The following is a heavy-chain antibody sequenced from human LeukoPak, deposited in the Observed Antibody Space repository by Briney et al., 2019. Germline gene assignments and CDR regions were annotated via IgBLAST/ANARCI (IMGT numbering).Heavy chain of an antibody. Sequence: GSLRLSCAASGFTFINYWMHWVRQAPGEGLVWVSHINNDGSTTTYADSVKGRFTISRDNAKNTLCLHVNSLRAEDTAVYYCARGGFCSGADCRGSFDYWGQGSLVTVSS. J-gene: IGHJ4*02. CDR2: INNDGSTT. V-gene: IGHV3-74*01. CDR3: ARGGFCSGADCRGSFDY. D-gene: IGHD2-15*01. CDR1: GFTFINYW.